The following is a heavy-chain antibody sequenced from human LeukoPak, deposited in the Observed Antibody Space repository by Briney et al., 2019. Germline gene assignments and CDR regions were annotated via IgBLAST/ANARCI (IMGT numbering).Heavy chain of an antibody. V-gene: IGHV4-34*01. Sequence: PSETLSLTCAVSGGSFSGYYWTWIRQPPGKGLEWIGEINHSGSANYNPSLMSRVTISLDTSKNHFSLNLSSVTAADTAVYYCARKGYYFDYWGQGTLVTVSS. CDR3: ARKGYYFDY. CDR2: INHSGSA. J-gene: IGHJ4*02. CDR1: GGSFSGYY.